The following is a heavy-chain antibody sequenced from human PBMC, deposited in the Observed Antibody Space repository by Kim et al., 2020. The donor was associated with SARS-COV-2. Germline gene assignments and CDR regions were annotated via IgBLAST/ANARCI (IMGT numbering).Heavy chain of an antibody. D-gene: IGHD4-17*01. CDR2: IYYSGST. CDR3: ARDGGPYGDKNWFDP. J-gene: IGHJ5*02. V-gene: IGHV4-59*01. Sequence: SETLSLTCTVSGGSISSYYWSWIRQPPGKGLEWIGYIYYSGSTNYNPSLKSRVTISVDTSKNQFSLKLSSVTAADTAVYYCARDGGPYGDKNWFDPWGQGTLVTVSS. CDR1: GGSISSYY.